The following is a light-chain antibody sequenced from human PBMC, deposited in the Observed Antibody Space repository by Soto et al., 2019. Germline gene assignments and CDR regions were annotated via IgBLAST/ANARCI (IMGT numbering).Light chain of an antibody. Sequence: QSVLTQPASVSGSPGQSITIPCTGTSSDVGAYNYVSWYQHCPGKAPKLVIYEVSYRPSGVSDRFSASKSGNTASLTLSVLQAEDEADYYCTSYTTSNTWVFGGGTKVTVL. CDR2: EVS. CDR1: SSDVGAYNY. V-gene: IGLV2-14*01. J-gene: IGLJ2*01. CDR3: TSYTTSNTWV.